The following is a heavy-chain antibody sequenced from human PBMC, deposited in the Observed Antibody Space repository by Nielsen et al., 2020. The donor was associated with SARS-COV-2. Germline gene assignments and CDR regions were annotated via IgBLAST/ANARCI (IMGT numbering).Heavy chain of an antibody. J-gene: IGHJ6*02. CDR3: ARDWSIFVDYYGMDV. D-gene: IGHD3-3*01. CDR1: GYTFTGYY. Sequence: ASVKVSCKASGYTFTGYYMHWVRQAPGQGLEWMGWINPNSGGTNYAQKLQGRVTMTTDTSTSTAYMELRSLRSDDTAVYYCARDWSIFVDYYGMDVWGQGTTVTVSS. CDR2: INPNSGGT. V-gene: IGHV1-2*02.